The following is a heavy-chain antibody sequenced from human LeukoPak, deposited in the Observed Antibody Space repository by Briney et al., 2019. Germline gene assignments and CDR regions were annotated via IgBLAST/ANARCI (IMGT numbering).Heavy chain of an antibody. J-gene: IGHJ3*02. CDR3: ASRDYYDSSGYSDAFDI. Sequence: GGSLRLSCAASGFTFSSYAMNWVRQAPGKGLEWVSTISGSGGNTYYADSVKGRFTISRDNSKNTLYLQMNSLRAEDTAIYYCASRDYYDSSGYSDAFDIWGQGTMVTVSS. CDR2: ISGSGGNT. D-gene: IGHD3-22*01. V-gene: IGHV3-23*01. CDR1: GFTFSSYA.